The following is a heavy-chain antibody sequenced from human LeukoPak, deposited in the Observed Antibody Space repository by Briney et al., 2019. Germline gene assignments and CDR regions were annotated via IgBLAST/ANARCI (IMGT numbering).Heavy chain of an antibody. J-gene: IGHJ4*02. V-gene: IGHV4-39*07. CDR3: ARGTIGGVIDI. CDR1: GDSISSSNSY. CDR2: IYYSGNT. Sequence: SETLSLTCTVSGDSISSSNSYWGWIRQPPGKGLEWIGSIYYSGNTYYNASLKSRVTISVDTSKNQFSLKLTSVTAADTAVYYCARGTIGGVIDIWGQGTLVTVSS. D-gene: IGHD3-16*02.